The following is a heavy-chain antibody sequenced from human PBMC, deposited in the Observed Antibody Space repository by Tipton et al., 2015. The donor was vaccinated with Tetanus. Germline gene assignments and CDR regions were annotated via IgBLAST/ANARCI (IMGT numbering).Heavy chain of an antibody. J-gene: IGHJ6*03. CDR1: GGSINSDDYY. CDR3: ARSEQQLVRGYYYYYYMDV. D-gene: IGHD6-13*01. Sequence: TLSLTCTVSGGSINSDDYYWSWIRQPPGQGLEWIGYIYYSGSTNYNPSLKSRVTISVDTSKNQFSLKLSSVTAADTAVYYCARSEQQLVRGYYYYYYMDVWGKGTTVTVSS. V-gene: IGHV4-61*08. CDR2: IYYSGST.